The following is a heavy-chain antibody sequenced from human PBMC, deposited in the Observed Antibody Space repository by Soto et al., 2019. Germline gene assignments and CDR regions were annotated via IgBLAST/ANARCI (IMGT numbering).Heavy chain of an antibody. Sequence: ASVKVSCKASGYTFTGYYMHWVRQAPGQGLEWMGWINPNSGGTNYAQKFQGWVTMTRDTSLRTAYLQWTSLKASDTALYYCARTRSFTLGFYYDGMDVWGQGTTVTVSS. CDR2: INPNSGGT. V-gene: IGHV1-2*04. D-gene: IGHD6-6*01. J-gene: IGHJ6*02. CDR1: GYTFTGYY. CDR3: ARTRSFTLGFYYDGMDV.